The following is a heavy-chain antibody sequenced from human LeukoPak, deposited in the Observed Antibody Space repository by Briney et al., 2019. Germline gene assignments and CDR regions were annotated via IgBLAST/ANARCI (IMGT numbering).Heavy chain of an antibody. CDR3: ARDPGAFPYFFDS. J-gene: IGHJ4*02. CDR1: GFTFNNYA. Sequence: GGSLRLSCSASGFTFNNYALTWVRQTPGKGLECVSAISGDGVSPYYADSVRGRITISRDNSKNTLYLQMNSLRVEDTAVYFCARDPGAFPYFFDSWGQGTLVTVSS. D-gene: IGHD4/OR15-4a*01. V-gene: IGHV3-23*01. CDR2: ISGDGVSP.